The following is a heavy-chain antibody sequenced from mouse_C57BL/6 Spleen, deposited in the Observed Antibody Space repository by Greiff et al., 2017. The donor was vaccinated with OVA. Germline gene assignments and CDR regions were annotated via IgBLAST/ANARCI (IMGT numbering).Heavy chain of an antibody. V-gene: IGHV3-6*01. CDR3: AREDYGPFAY. D-gene: IGHD2-4*01. Sequence: ESGPGLVKPSQSLSLTCSVTGYSFTSGYYWNWIRQLPGNKLEWMGYISYDGSTNYNPSLKNRTSITRDTSKNQFFLELNSVTTEDTATYYCAREDYGPFAYWGQGTLVTVSA. CDR2: ISYDGST. CDR1: GYSFTSGYY. J-gene: IGHJ3*01.